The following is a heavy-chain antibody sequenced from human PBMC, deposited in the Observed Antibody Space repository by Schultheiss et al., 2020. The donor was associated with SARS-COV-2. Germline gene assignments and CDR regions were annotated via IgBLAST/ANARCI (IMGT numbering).Heavy chain of an antibody. CDR3: ARDPHQFREASPDYYYGMDV. V-gene: IGHV4-59*12. CDR2: IYYSGST. Sequence: SETLSLTCTVSGGSIRGYYWSWIRQPPGKGLEWIGYIYYSGSTSHNPSLNSRVTISIDTSKNQFSLKLTSVTAADTAVYYCARDPHQFREASPDYYYGMDVWGQGTTVTVSS. CDR1: GGSIRGYY. D-gene: IGHD3-10*01. J-gene: IGHJ6*02.